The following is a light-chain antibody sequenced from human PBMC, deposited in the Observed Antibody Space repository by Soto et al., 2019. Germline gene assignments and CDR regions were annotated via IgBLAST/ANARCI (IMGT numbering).Light chain of an antibody. CDR3: QQYNNWPIT. Sequence: RVVVQSPATLSVSPGERSTLSCRAIQSVSGDLEWYDHKPGKAPRLLIYHASTRALDTPARFAGSGSGTEFTLTISSLQSEDFEVYFCQQYNNWPITFGQGTRLEIK. J-gene: IGKJ5*01. CDR2: HAS. CDR1: QSVSGD. V-gene: IGKV3-15*01.